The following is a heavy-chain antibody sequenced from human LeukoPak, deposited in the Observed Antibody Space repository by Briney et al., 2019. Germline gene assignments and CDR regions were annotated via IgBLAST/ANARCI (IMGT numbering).Heavy chain of an antibody. Sequence: SVKVSCKASGGTFSSYAISWVRQAPGQGLEWMGGIIPIFGTANYAQKFQGRVTITADESTSTAYMELSSLRSEDTAVYYCAGGGPIVGATPFDYWGQGTLVTVSS. J-gene: IGHJ4*02. V-gene: IGHV1-69*01. CDR3: AGGGPIVGATPFDY. CDR2: IIPIFGTA. D-gene: IGHD1-26*01. CDR1: GGTFSSYA.